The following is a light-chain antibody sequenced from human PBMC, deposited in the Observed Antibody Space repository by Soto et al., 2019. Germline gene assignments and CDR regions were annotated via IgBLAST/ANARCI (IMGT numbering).Light chain of an antibody. Sequence: NFMLTQPHSVSESPGKTVTISCTRSSGSIASNYVQWYQQRPGSAPTTVIYEDNQRPSGVPDRFSGSIDSSSNSASLTISGLKTEDEADYYCQSYDSSNHGLVVFGGGTKVTVL. CDR3: QSYDSSNHGLVV. V-gene: IGLV6-57*04. J-gene: IGLJ2*01. CDR2: EDN. CDR1: SGSIASNY.